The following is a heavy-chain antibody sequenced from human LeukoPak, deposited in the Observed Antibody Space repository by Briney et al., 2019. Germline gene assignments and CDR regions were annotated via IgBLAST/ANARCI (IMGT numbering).Heavy chain of an antibody. J-gene: IGHJ4*02. CDR2: IIPIFGTA. D-gene: IGHD4-17*01. Sequence: SVKVSCKASGGTFSSYAMSWVRQAPGQGLEWMGRIIPIFGTANYAQKFQGRVTITTDESTSTAYMELSSLRSEDTAVYYCARGLMTTVTTYDYWGQGTLVTVSS. CDR3: ARGLMTTVTTYDY. CDR1: GGTFSSYA. V-gene: IGHV1-69*05.